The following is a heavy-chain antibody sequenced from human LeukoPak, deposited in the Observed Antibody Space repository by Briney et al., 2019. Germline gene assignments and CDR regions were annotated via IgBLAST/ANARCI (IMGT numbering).Heavy chain of an antibody. V-gene: IGHV3-23*01. CDR2: IVGPDST. Sequence: GGPLRLPCAASGSSFPTSWMSWVRQAPGKGLEWVSEIVGPDSTKYADSVKGRFTISRDDSKNTVYLQMNSLRPEDTAVYYCAKDRVPDGFWGFDYWGQGTLVTVSS. J-gene: IGHJ4*02. D-gene: IGHD1-14*01. CDR3: AKDRVPDGFWGFDY. CDR1: GSSFPTSW.